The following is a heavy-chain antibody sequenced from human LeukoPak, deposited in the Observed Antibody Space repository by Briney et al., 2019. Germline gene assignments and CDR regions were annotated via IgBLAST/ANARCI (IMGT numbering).Heavy chain of an antibody. CDR3: ATVGRSARPGY. V-gene: IGHV3-48*03. J-gene: IGHJ4*02. CDR1: GFSFSSYE. Sequence: GGSLRLSCAASGFSFSSYEMNWVRQAPGKGLEWVACISSGGSSIYYAGSVKGRFTISRDNAKNSLYLQMNSLRAEDTAIYYCATVGRSARPGYWGQGTLVTVSS. CDR2: ISSGGSSI. D-gene: IGHD6-6*01.